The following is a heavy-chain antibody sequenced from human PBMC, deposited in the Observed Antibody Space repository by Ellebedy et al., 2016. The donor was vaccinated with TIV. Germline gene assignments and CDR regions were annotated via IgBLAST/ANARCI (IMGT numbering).Heavy chain of an antibody. J-gene: IGHJ6*02. D-gene: IGHD3-16*01. CDR1: GFTFSRYD. CDR2: IDNAGDT. Sequence: GESLKISXAASGFTFSRYDMHWVRQSTRKGLEWVASIDNAGDTYYPGSVKGRFTISRENVKNSLYLQMNSLRVEDTAVYYCTRFEIISGGGYGMDVWGQGTTVTVSS. CDR3: TRFEIISGGGYGMDV. V-gene: IGHV3-13*01.